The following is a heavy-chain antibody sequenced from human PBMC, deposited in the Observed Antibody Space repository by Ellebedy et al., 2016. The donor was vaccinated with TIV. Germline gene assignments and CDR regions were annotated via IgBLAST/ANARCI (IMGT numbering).Heavy chain of an antibody. CDR1: GISLRSYA. V-gene: IGHV3-23*01. D-gene: IGHD3-10*01. J-gene: IGHJ4*02. Sequence: GESLKISCAASGISLRSYAMSWVRQAPGKGLEWVSTIAGTGWTTYYRDSVKGRFTVSRDTSSNTLFLQMSSLRAEDTAVYYCAKDSGKYGWNSEYWGQGTQVTVSS. CDR3: AKDSGKYGWNSEY. CDR2: IAGTGWTT.